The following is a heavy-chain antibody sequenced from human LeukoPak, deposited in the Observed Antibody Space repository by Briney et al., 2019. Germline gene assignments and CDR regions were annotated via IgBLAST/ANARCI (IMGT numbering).Heavy chain of an antibody. D-gene: IGHD3-10*01. Sequence: GESLRLSCAASGFTFSSYSMNWVRQAPGKGLEWVSSISSSSSYIYYADSVKGRFTISRDNAKNSLYLQMNSLRAEDTAVYYCARDLRFGELSEYYFDYWGQGTLVTVSS. V-gene: IGHV3-21*01. J-gene: IGHJ4*02. CDR3: ARDLRFGELSEYYFDY. CDR2: ISSSSSYI. CDR1: GFTFSSYS.